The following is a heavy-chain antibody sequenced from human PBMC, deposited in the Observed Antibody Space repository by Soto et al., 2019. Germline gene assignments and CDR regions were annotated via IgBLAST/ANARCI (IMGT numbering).Heavy chain of an antibody. Sequence: EVQLVESGGGLVQPGGSLRLSCAASGFTFSSYSMNWVRQAPGTGLEWVSYISSSSSTIYYADSVKGRFTISRDNAKNSLHVVINSMRAEGTAVDCCVRVEYCSVGSSRLCNYYYYMDVWGQGTTVTVSS. J-gene: IGHJ6*03. V-gene: IGHV3-48*01. D-gene: IGHD2-15*01. CDR1: GFTFSSYS. CDR2: ISSSSSTI. CDR3: VRVEYCSVGSSRLCNYYYYMDV.